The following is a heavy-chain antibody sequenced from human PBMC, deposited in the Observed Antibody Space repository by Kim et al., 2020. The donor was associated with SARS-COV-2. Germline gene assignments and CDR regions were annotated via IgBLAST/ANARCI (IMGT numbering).Heavy chain of an antibody. CDR1: GGSISSYY. CDR2: IYYSGST. D-gene: IGHD3-22*01. J-gene: IGHJ5*02. CDR3: ARDHGGDYYDSSGPFDP. V-gene: IGHV4-59*01. Sequence: SETLSLTCTVSGGSISSYYWSWIRQPPGKGLEWIGYIYYSGSTNYNPSLKSRVTISVDTSKNQFSLKLSSVTAADTAVYYCARDHGGDYYDSSGPFDPWGQGTLVTVSS.